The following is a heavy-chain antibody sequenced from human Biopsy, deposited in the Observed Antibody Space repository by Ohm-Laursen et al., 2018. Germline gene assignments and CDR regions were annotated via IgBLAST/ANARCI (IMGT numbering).Heavy chain of an antibody. CDR1: GFSFSSYW. CDR2: INIDGSTT. V-gene: IGHV3-74*01. J-gene: IGHJ4*02. Sequence: GSLRLSCSASGFSFSSYWMHWVRQGPGKGLVWVSRINIDGSTTRYADSVKGRFTISRDNAKNTLYLQMNSLGVEDSAVYYCARGPSGVATIGRGQGTLVTVSS. CDR3: ARGPSGVATIG. D-gene: IGHD5-24*01.